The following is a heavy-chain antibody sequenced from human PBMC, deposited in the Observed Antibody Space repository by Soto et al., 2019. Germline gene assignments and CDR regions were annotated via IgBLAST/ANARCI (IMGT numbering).Heavy chain of an antibody. J-gene: IGHJ6*02. Sequence: SETLSLTCTVSGASIGGHFWSWIRQPPGKGLEWIAYIYNSGSSYNPSLKSRVTISVDTSKNQLSLKLSSVIAADSAVYYCAINADVWGQGTTVTSP. V-gene: IGHV4-59*08. CDR2: IYNSGS. CDR3: AINADV. CDR1: GASIGGHF.